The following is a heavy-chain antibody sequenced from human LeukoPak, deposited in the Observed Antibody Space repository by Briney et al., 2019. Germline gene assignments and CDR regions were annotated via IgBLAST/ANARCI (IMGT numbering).Heavy chain of an antibody. CDR1: GGSISSGNYY. CDR3: VRGRGTAVTTGNWFDP. D-gene: IGHD4-17*01. CDR2: IHYSGST. Sequence: PSETLSLTCTVSGGSISSGNYYWNWIRQPPGKGLECIGYIHYSGSTYYNPSLKSRVTISVDTSKNQFSLKLSSVTAEDTAVYYCVRGRGTAVTTGNWFDPWGQGTLVTVSS. V-gene: IGHV4-30-4*01. J-gene: IGHJ5*02.